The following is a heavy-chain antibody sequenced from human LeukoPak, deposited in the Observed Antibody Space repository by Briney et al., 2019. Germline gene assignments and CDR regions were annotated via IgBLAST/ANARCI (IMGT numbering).Heavy chain of an antibody. D-gene: IGHD3-22*01. CDR3: AEPEGGYYDIRPD. V-gene: IGHV3-7*03. J-gene: IGHJ4*02. CDR2: IRQDGDTK. CDR1: GFPFNAYW. Sequence: GGSLRLSCAASGFPFNAYWMTWVRQAPGKGLEWVANIRQDGDTKYYVDSVKGRFTISRDNAMNSLYLQMNSLRAEDTAVYYCAEPEGGYYDIRPDWGQGTLVTVSS.